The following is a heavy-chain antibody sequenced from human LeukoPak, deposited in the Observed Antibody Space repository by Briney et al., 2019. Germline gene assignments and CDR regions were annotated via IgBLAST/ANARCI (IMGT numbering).Heavy chain of an antibody. V-gene: IGHV3-21*01. J-gene: IGHJ5*02. CDR3: ARESGSWVLWFDP. CDR2: ISSSSSYI. CDR1: GFTFSSYS. D-gene: IGHD1-26*01. Sequence: PGGSLRLSCAASGFTFSSYSMNWVRQAPGKGLEWVSSISSSSSYIYYADSVKGRFTISRDNAKNSLYLQMNSLRAEDTAVYYCARESGSWVLWFDPWGQGTLVTVSS.